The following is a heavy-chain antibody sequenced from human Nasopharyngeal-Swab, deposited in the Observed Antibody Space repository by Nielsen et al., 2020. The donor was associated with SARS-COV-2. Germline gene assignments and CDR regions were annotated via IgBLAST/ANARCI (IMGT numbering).Heavy chain of an antibody. V-gene: IGHV7-4-1*02. D-gene: IGHD3-3*01. J-gene: IGHJ6*03. CDR2: LNTNPGNP. CDR3: ARAPDSIDYWRGSGERECFDYMDV. Sequence: WVRQAPGQGTEWMGWLNTNPGNPTYAQGFTGRFVFSLDTSVSTAYLQISSLKAEDTAVYFCARAPDSIDYWRGSGERECFDYMDVWGQGTTGTVSS.